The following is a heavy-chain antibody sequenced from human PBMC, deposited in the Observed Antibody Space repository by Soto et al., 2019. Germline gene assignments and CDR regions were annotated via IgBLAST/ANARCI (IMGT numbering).Heavy chain of an antibody. D-gene: IGHD3-3*01. Sequence: PSETLSLTCPFSCGYVSSGRYYWSWIRQPPGKGLEWIGYIYYSGSTNYNPSLKSRVTISVDTSKNQFSLKLSSVTAADTAVYYCARGYYDFWSGPYYGMDVWGQGNTVTVSS. J-gene: IGHJ6*02. CDR1: CGYVSSGRYY. CDR3: ARGYYDFWSGPYYGMDV. CDR2: IYYSGST. V-gene: IGHV4-61*01.